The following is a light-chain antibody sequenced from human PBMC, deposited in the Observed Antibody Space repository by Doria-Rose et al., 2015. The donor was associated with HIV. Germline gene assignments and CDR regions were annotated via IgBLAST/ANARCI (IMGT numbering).Light chain of an antibody. CDR1: DVGSYNL. CDR3: CSYAGTPLV. CDR2: EVN. Sequence: DVGSYNLVSWYPQHPGKAPKLMIYEVNKRPSGVSYRFSGSKSGNTASLTISGLQAEDEADYYCCSYAGTPLVFGSGTKVTVI. J-gene: IGLJ1*01. V-gene: IGLV2-23*02.